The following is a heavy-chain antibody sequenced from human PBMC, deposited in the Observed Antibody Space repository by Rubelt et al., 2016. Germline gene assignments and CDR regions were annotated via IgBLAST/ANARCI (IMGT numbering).Heavy chain of an antibody. Sequence: GKGLEWVSAISGSGGSTYYADSVKGRFTISRDNSKNTLYLQMNSLRAEDTAVYYCARDGLGYYDSSGPRGVLFDYWGQGTLVTVSS. CDR3: ARDGLGYYDSSGPRGVLFDY. J-gene: IGHJ4*02. V-gene: IGHV3-23*01. D-gene: IGHD3-22*01. CDR2: ISGSGGST.